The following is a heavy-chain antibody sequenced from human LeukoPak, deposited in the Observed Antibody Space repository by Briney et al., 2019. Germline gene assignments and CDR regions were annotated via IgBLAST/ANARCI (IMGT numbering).Heavy chain of an antibody. V-gene: IGHV1-2*06. J-gene: IGHJ4*02. CDR2: INPNGGGT. D-gene: IGHD3-16*01. Sequence: GASVKVSCKASGYTFTGYYIHWVRRAPGQGLEWMGRINPNGGGTNYAQKFQGRVTMTSDTSISTAYMELSRLRSDDTAVYYCARSRAYGGGDYFDYWGQGTLVTVSS. CDR1: GYTFTGYY. CDR3: ARSRAYGGGDYFDY.